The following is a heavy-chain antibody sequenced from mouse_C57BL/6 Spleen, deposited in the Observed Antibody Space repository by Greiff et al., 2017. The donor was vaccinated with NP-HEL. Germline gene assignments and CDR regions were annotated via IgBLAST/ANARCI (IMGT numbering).Heavy chain of an antibody. Sequence: QVQLQQSGPGLVQPSQSLSITCTVSGFSLSSYGVHWVRQSPGKGLEWLGVIWSGGSTDYNAAFISRLSISKDNSKSQVFFKMNSQQVDDTAIYYCARIYYYAMDYWGQGTSVTVSS. CDR3: ARIYYYAMDY. CDR2: IWSGGST. J-gene: IGHJ4*01. V-gene: IGHV2-2*01. CDR1: GFSLSSYG.